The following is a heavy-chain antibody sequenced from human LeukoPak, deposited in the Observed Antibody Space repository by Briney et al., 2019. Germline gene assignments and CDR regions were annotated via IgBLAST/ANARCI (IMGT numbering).Heavy chain of an antibody. D-gene: IGHD1-26*01. Sequence: GASVKVSCKASGYTFTSYDINWVRPATGQGLEWMGWMNPNSGNTGYAQKFQGRVTMTRNTSISTAYMELSSLRSEDTAVYYCARGQVGATFPDYWGQGTLVTVSS. V-gene: IGHV1-8*01. CDR3: ARGQVGATFPDY. J-gene: IGHJ4*02. CDR2: MNPNSGNT. CDR1: GYTFTSYD.